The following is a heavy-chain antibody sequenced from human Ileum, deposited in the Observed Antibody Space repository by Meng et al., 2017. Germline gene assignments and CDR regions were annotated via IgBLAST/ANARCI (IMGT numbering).Heavy chain of an antibody. J-gene: IGHJ5*02. CDR1: GFTFSSYQ. V-gene: IGHV3-48*03. CDR3: ARGGSALSTNWFDP. D-gene: IGHD6-19*01. CDR2: ISSSGDNI. Sequence: GGSLRLSCAASGFTFSSYQMNWVRQAPGKGLEYVSYISSSGDNIYYADSVKGRFTISRDNAKNSLYLQMDSLRADDTALYYCARGGSALSTNWFDPWGQGTLVTVSS.